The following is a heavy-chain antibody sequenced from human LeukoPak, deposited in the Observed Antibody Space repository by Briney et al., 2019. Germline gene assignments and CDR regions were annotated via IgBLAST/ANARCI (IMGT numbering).Heavy chain of an antibody. D-gene: IGHD6-19*01. J-gene: IGHJ4*02. Sequence: QAWGSLRLSCAASGFTLSSYSMNWVRQAPGKGLEWVPYISSSSSTIYYADSVKGRFTISRDNAKNSLYLQMNSLRAEDTAVYYCARKWLVRYYFDYWGQGTLVTVSS. CDR3: ARKWLVRYYFDY. CDR2: ISSSSSTI. V-gene: IGHV3-48*01. CDR1: GFTLSSYS.